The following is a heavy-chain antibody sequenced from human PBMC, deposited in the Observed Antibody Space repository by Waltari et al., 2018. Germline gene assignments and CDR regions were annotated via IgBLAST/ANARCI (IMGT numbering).Heavy chain of an antibody. D-gene: IGHD2-2*01. Sequence: QVQLQESGPGLVKPSETLSLTCTVSGGSISSYYWRWIRQPAGKGLEWIGRIYTSGSTNYNPSLKSRVTMSVDTSKNQFSLKLSSVTAADTAVYYCARGPPAVPAAIWFDPWGQGTLVTVSS. CDR2: IYTSGST. V-gene: IGHV4-4*07. CDR1: GGSISSYY. CDR3: ARGPPAVPAAIWFDP. J-gene: IGHJ5*02.